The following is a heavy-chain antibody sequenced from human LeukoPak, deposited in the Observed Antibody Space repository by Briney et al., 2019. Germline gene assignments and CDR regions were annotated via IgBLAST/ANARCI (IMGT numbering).Heavy chain of an antibody. D-gene: IGHD1-26*01. J-gene: IGHJ6*03. CDR1: GLTFRTYA. Sequence: GGSLRLSCAASGLTFRTYAMSWVRQAPGKGLEWVSAIRGSGDRTHYADSVKGRFTISRDNSKNTLYLQMNSLRAEDTAVYYCAKDSKIVGATFRSYHYMDVWGKGTAVTVSS. CDR2: IRGSGDRT. V-gene: IGHV3-23*01. CDR3: AKDSKIVGATFRSYHYMDV.